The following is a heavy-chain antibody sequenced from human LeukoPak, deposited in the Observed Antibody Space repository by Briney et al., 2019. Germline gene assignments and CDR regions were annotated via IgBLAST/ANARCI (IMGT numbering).Heavy chain of an antibody. V-gene: IGHV1-8*01. J-gene: IGHJ4*02. Sequence: ASVKVSCKASGYTFTSYDINWVRQATGQGLEWMGWMNPNSGNTGYAQKLQGRVTMTTDTSTSTAYMELRSLRSDDTAVYYCARDRGYNPFDYWGQGTLVTVSS. CDR1: GYTFTSYD. CDR3: ARDRGYNPFDY. D-gene: IGHD5-24*01. CDR2: MNPNSGNT.